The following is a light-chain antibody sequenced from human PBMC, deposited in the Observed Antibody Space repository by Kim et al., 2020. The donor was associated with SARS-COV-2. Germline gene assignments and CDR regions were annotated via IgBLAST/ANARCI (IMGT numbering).Light chain of an antibody. Sequence: SVRDRVTIACLASQSISRYVNWYQHKAGKAPTHLIYAASSVQSGGPSRFSGSGSGTDFTLTISSLQPEDFATYSCQQTYSFPQITSGQGTRLEIK. V-gene: IGKV1-39*01. J-gene: IGKJ5*01. CDR2: AAS. CDR3: QQTYSFPQIT. CDR1: QSISRY.